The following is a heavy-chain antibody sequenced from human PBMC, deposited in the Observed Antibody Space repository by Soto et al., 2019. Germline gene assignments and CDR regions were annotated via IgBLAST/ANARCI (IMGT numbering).Heavy chain of an antibody. J-gene: IGHJ4*02. D-gene: IGHD3-16*01. CDR1: GFTVSSNH. CDR3: VGPGERHRY. Sequence: EVQLVESGGGLVQPGGSLRLSCAASGFTVSSNHMSWVRQAPGKGLEWVSLIYSGGSTYYADSVKGRFTFSRDNSKNTLYLQMNSLRAEATAVYYCVGPGERHRYWGQGALVTVSS. CDR2: IYSGGST. V-gene: IGHV3-66*01.